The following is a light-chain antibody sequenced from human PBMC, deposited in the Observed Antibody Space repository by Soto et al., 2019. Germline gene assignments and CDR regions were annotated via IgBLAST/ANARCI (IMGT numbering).Light chain of an antibody. CDR3: CSYPGSHTWV. V-gene: IGLV2-11*01. CDR1: NSDIGNYNY. J-gene: IGLJ3*02. Sequence: QSALTQPRSVCGSPGQSVTISCTGTNSDIGNYNYVSWYQQHPGKAPKVMIYDVTKRPSGVPDRFSGSTSGNTASLTISGLQAEDEADYYCCSYPGSHTWVFGGGTKVTVL. CDR2: DVT.